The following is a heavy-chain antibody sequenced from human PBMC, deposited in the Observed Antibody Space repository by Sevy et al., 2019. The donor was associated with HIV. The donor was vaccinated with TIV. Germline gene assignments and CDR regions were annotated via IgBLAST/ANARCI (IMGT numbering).Heavy chain of an antibody. CDR1: GFTFSRYW. Sequence: GGSLRLSCAASGFTFSRYWMTWVRQAPGKGLEWVANIKEDGSGKFYVDSVKGRFTISRDNAKNSLYLQMSGLRVEDTAVYYCARARGGYDLDYWGQGTLVTVSS. V-gene: IGHV3-7*03. J-gene: IGHJ4*02. CDR3: ARARGGYDLDY. CDR2: IKEDGSGK. D-gene: IGHD5-12*01.